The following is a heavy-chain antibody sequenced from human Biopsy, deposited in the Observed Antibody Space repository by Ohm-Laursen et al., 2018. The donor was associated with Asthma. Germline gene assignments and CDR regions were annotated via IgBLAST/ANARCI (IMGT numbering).Heavy chain of an antibody. Sequence: TLSLTCAVSGGSISSGGFSWTWIRQPPGKGLEWIGYMFHRGTTHYNPSLKSRVTLSVDTSNNQFSLKLSSVTAADTAFYYCARVWAGGFDPWGQGTLVTVSS. J-gene: IGHJ5*02. CDR1: GGSISSGGFS. CDR3: ARVWAGGFDP. CDR2: MFHRGTT. D-gene: IGHD6-13*01. V-gene: IGHV4-30-2*02.